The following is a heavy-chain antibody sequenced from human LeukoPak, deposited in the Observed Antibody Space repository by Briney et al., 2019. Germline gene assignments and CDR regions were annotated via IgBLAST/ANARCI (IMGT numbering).Heavy chain of an antibody. CDR3: ARRRGYSYGFGY. D-gene: IGHD5-18*01. CDR1: GGSFSGYY. CDR2: INHSGST. V-gene: IGHV4-34*01. J-gene: IGHJ4*02. Sequence: SETLSLTCAVYGGSFSGYYWSWIRQPTGKGLECIGEINHSGSTNYNPSLKSRVTISVDTSKNQLSLKLSSVTAADTAVYYCARRRGYSYGFGYWGQGTLVTVSS.